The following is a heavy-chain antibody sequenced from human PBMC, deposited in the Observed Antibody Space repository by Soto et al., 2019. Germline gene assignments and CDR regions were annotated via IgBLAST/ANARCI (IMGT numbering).Heavy chain of an antibody. CDR3: ASPSDYVWGSYPAWDFDY. D-gene: IGHD3-16*02. CDR1: GYTFTGYY. J-gene: IGHJ4*02. Sequence: DSVKGSCKASGYTFTGYYMHCVRQSPLQLLEWMVLINPNSGGRNYAQKFQGRATMTRDTSISTAYMELTRLRSDDTAVYYCASPSDYVWGSYPAWDFDYWGQGTLVTVAS. V-gene: IGHV1-2*02. CDR2: INPNSGGR.